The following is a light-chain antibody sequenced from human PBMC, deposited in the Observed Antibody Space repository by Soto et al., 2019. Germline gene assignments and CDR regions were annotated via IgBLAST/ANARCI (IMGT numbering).Light chain of an antibody. CDR3: QQRSNSIT. V-gene: IGKV1-12*01. J-gene: IGKJ5*01. CDR2: SSS. Sequence: DIQMTQSPSFVSASVGDRVTIACRASQGISTWVVWYQQKPGAAPKLLIHSSSNLQSGVPSRFSGSGSGTDFTLTISSLEPEDFAVYYCQQRSNSITFGQGTRLEIK. CDR1: QGISTW.